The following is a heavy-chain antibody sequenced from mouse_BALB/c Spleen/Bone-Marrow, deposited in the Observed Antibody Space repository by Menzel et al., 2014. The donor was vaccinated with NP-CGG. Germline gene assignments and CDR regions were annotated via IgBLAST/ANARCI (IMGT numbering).Heavy chain of an antibody. D-gene: IGHD1-1*02. V-gene: IGHV3-1*02. CDR2: IHYNGNT. CDR1: GYSITSGYS. J-gene: IGHJ2*01. CDR3: ARFYGSYSY. Sequence: DVKLQESGPDLVKPSQSLSLTCTVTGYSITSGYSWHWIRQFPENKLEWLGYIHYNGNTDYNPSLRSRISITRDTSKNQFFLQLNSVTTEDTATYYCARFYGSYSYWGQGTTLTVSS.